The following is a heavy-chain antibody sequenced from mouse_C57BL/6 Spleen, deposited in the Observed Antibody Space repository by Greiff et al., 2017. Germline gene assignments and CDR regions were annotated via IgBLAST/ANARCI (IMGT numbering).Heavy chain of an antibody. CDR1: GFTFSDYG. V-gene: IGHV5-17*01. D-gene: IGHD1-1*01. CDR3: ARRSITTVVATGDAMDY. Sequence: EVQGVESGGGLVKPGGSLKLSCAASGFTFSDYGMHWVRQAPEKGLEWVAYISSGSSTIYYADTVKGRFTISRDNAKNTLFLQMTSLRSEDTAMYYCARRSITTVVATGDAMDYWGQGTSVTVSS. J-gene: IGHJ4*01. CDR2: ISSGSSTI.